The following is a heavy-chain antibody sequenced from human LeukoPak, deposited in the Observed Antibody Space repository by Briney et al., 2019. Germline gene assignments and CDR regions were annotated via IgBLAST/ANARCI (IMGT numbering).Heavy chain of an antibody. V-gene: IGHV3-74*01. D-gene: IGHD3-22*01. CDR2: IRSDGSST. Sequence: GGSLRLSCAASGFTFSSYEMHWVRQAPGKGPVWVARIRSDGSSTDYADSVKGRFTISRDNAKNTLYLQMNNLRAEDTAVYYCAREQGYYSVPGYWGQGTLVTVSS. CDR1: GFTFSSYE. CDR3: AREQGYYSVPGY. J-gene: IGHJ4*02.